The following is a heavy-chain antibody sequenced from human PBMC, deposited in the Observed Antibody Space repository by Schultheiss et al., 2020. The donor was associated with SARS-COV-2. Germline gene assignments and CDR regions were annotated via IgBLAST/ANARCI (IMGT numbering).Heavy chain of an antibody. D-gene: IGHD3-10*01. CDR1: GFTFSDYY. CDR2: IKSKTDGGTT. J-gene: IGHJ6*02. CDR3: ARDRGSGIYYGMDV. Sequence: GESLKISCAASGFTFSDYYMSWIRQAPGKGLEWVGRIKSKTDGGTTDYAAPVKGRFTISRDNSKNTLYLHMNSLRAEDTAVYYCARDRGSGIYYGMDVWGQGTTVTVSS. V-gene: IGHV3-15*01.